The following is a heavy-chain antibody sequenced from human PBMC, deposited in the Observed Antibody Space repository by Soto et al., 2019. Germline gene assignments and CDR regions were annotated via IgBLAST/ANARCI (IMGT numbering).Heavy chain of an antibody. V-gene: IGHV4-59*01. CDR2: VFYTGSS. D-gene: IGHD6-13*01. CDR1: GGSISSYF. J-gene: IGHJ4*02. CDR3: ERDLAAGPRASDS. Sequence: PSETLSLTCTVSGGSISSYFYIWVRQPPGKGLEWIGSVFYTGSSDYNHSLTTRITLSVDTAETHMTLHSMSVTAATAAVYAVERDLAAGPRASDSWGRGPLVTAPQ.